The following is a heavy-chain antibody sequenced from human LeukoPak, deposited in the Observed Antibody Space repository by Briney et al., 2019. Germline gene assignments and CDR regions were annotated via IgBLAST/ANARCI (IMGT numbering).Heavy chain of an antibody. CDR2: ISGSVVTT. CDR1: GFIFSSHS. D-gene: IGHD3-9*01. V-gene: IGHV3-23*01. Sequence: HPGGSLRLSWAASGFIFSSHSMSWVRQAPGKGLEWVSGISGSVVTTYYADSAKGRFTISRDNSKNTLFLQMNSLRAEDTAVYYCARGNFDWLLSPNYWGQGTLVTVSS. J-gene: IGHJ4*02. CDR3: ARGNFDWLLSPNY.